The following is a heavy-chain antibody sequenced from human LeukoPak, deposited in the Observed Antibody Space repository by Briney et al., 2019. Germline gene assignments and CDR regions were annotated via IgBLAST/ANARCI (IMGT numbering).Heavy chain of an antibody. CDR3: ARAAYYGSGSYVSYYFDY. Sequence: GGSLRLSCAASGFTSSSYDMHWVRQATGKGLEWVSAIGTAGDPYYPGSVKGRFTISRENAKNSLYLQMNSLRAGDTAVYYCARAAYYGSGSYVSYYFDYWGQGTLVTVSS. CDR1: GFTSSSYD. D-gene: IGHD3-10*01. CDR2: IGTAGDP. J-gene: IGHJ4*02. V-gene: IGHV3-13*05.